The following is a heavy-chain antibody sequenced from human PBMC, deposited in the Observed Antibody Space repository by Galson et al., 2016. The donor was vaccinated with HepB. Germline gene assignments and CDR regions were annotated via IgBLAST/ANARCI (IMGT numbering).Heavy chain of an antibody. CDR1: GFTFSRFW. CDR3: ARYGDEAGWNFQH. J-gene: IGHJ1*01. D-gene: IGHD6-19*01. CDR2: IKEDGSKT. V-gene: IGHV3-7*03. Sequence: SLRLSCAASGFTFSRFWMNWVRQAPGKGLEWVASIKEDGSKTSYVDSMKGRFTISRDNVENSLYLQMNSLRAEDTAVYYCARYGDEAGWNFQHWGQGTLVTVSS.